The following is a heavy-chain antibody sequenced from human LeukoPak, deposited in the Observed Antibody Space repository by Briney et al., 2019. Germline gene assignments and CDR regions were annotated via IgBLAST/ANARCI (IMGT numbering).Heavy chain of an antibody. J-gene: IGHJ4*02. D-gene: IGHD3-9*01. Sequence: PGGSLRLSCAASGFTFSSYNMNWVRQAPGEGLEWVSSISSSSSYIYYTDSVKGRFTISRDNAKNSLYLQMNSLRAEDTAVYYCAREPPVYDILTGTFDYWGQGTLVTVSS. CDR2: ISSSSSYI. CDR3: AREPPVYDILTGTFDY. CDR1: GFTFSSYN. V-gene: IGHV3-21*01.